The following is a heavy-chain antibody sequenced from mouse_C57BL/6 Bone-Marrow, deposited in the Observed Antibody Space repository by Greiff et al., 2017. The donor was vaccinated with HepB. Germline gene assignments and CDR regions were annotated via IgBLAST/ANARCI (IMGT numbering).Heavy chain of an antibody. Sequence: VQLQQSGAELVRPGTSVKVSCKASGYAFTNYLIEWVKQRPGQGLEWIGVINPGSGGTNYNEKFKGKATLTADKSSSTAYMQLSSLTSGDYAVYFCARYPLDDVYYVGYAMDYWGQGTSVTVSS. J-gene: IGHJ4*01. CDR1: GYAFTNYL. CDR2: INPGSGGT. V-gene: IGHV1-54*01. D-gene: IGHD2-3*01. CDR3: ARYPLDDVYYVGYAMDY.